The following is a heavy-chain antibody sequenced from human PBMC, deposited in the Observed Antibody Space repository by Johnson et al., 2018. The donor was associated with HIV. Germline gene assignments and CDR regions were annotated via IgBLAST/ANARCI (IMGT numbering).Heavy chain of an antibody. CDR2: IKQDGSEK. CDR1: GFTFSSYW. CDR3: ARYTFGVWGSYRYFDAFDI. D-gene: IGHD3-16*02. Sequence: EVQLVESGGGVVQPGRSLRLSCAASGFTFSSYWMSWVRQAPGKGLEWVANIKQDGSEKYYVDSVKGRFTISRDNAKNSLYLQMNSLRAEDTAVYYCARYTFGVWGSYRYFDAFDIWGQGTMVTVSS. J-gene: IGHJ3*02. V-gene: IGHV3-7*02.